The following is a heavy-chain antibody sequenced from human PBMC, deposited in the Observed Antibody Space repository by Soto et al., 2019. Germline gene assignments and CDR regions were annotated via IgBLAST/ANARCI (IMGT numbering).Heavy chain of an antibody. CDR1: GYTFITYY. D-gene: IGHD2-8*02. CDR2: INPNGGSA. J-gene: IGHJ4*02. Sequence: QVQLVQSGAEVKKPGASVKLSCKASGYTFITYYIHWVRQAPGQGLEWMGVINPNGGSATYAQKLQGRVTMTRDTYTVTVDIELSSLRSEDPSVYLCASEDYSTDHSCFDYWGQGTLVTVSS. V-gene: IGHV1-46*04. CDR3: ASEDYSTDHSCFDY.